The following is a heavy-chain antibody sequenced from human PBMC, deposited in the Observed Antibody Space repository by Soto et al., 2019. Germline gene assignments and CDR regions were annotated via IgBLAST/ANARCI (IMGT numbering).Heavy chain of an antibody. V-gene: IGHV1-18*01. J-gene: IGHJ4*02. D-gene: IGHD1-1*01. Sequence: QGQLVQSGVEVKKPGASVKVSCKASGYTFTDYGISWVRQAPGQGLEWMGWICAYNGNTNYAQNLQDRVTMTTDTSTSTAYIELRSLRSDDTAVYYCARDRSTHDYWGQGTLIAVSS. CDR1: GYTFTDYG. CDR2: ICAYNGNT. CDR3: ARDRSTHDY.